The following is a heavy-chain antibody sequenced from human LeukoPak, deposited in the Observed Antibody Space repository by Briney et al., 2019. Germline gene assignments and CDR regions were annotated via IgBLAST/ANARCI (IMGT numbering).Heavy chain of an antibody. J-gene: IGHJ4*02. Sequence: KPSQTLSLTCTVSGGSISSGDYYWSWIRQPPGKGLEWIGYIYYSGSTYYNPSLKSRVTISVDTPKNQFSLHLTSVTAADTAVYYCARGGDFWSGYAVYYFDYWGQGILVTVSS. D-gene: IGHD3-3*01. CDR1: GGSISSGDYY. CDR3: ARGGDFWSGYAVYYFDY. CDR2: IYYSGST. V-gene: IGHV4-30-4*01.